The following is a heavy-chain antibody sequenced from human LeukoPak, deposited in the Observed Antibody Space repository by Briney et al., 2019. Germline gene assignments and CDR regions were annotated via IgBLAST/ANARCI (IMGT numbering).Heavy chain of an antibody. CDR1: GASISSDH. CDR2: IYGRGST. J-gene: IGHJ4*02. V-gene: IGHV4-59*01. CDR3: AREDVWGNNSPKGHFDY. D-gene: IGHD3-16*01. Sequence: SETLSLTCAVSGASISSDHWNWIRQLPGKGLEWTGHIYGRGSTNYNPSLKSRITISLDTSKNQFSLKLNSVTAADTAVYYCAREDVWGNNSPKGHFDYWGQGTLVTVSS.